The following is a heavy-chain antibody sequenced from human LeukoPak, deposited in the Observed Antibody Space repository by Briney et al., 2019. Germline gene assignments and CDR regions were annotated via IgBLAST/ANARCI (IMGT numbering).Heavy chain of an antibody. V-gene: IGHV3-30-3*01. Sequence: GGSLRLSCAASGFTCSSYAMHWVRQAPGKGLEWVAVISSDGSNKYYADSVKGRFTISRDNSKNTLYLQMNSLTAEDTAVYYCARDPGSGGHFDYWGQGTLVTVSS. CDR2: ISSDGSNK. D-gene: IGHD2-15*01. CDR1: GFTCSSYA. CDR3: ARDPGSGGHFDY. J-gene: IGHJ4*02.